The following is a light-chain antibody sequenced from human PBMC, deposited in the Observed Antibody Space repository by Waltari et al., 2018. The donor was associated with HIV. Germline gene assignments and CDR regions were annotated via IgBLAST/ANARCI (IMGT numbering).Light chain of an antibody. V-gene: IGKV2-28*01. CDR3: MQARQTPLT. Sequence: DIVVTQSPLFLTVTPGEPASLSSLSIQSLLHTHAYNYLDCYLQKPGQSPHLLIFLSSNRASGVPDRFTGSGSGTDFTLKISRVEAEDVGIYYCMQARQTPLTFGGGTKVEIK. J-gene: IGKJ4*01. CDR1: QSLLHTHAYNY. CDR2: LSS.